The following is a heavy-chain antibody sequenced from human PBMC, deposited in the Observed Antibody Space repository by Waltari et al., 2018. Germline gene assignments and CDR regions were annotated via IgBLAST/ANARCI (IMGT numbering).Heavy chain of an antibody. J-gene: IGHJ4*02. CDR2: ISGSGGST. D-gene: IGHD3-22*01. CDR1: GFTFCSYA. Sequence: EVQLLESVGGLVQPGGSLRLSCAASGFTFCSYAMSWVRQAPGKGLEWVSAISGSGGSTYYADSVKVRFTISRDNSKNTLYLQMNSLRAEDTAVYYCAKELRRITMMGYWGRGTLVTVSS. CDR3: AKELRRITMMGY. V-gene: IGHV3-23*01.